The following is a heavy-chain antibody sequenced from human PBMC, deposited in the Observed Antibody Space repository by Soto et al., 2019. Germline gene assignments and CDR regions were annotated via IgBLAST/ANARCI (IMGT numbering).Heavy chain of an antibody. CDR3: ASLFNYYDSRGYAEYHFDS. V-gene: IGHV4-31*03. Sequence: SLTLSLRCTVAGGDLNIRGVCSLIRKKPGKGLEWIGYISHSGTTSYNPSLKSRLTMSVDTSKNQFSLKLTSVTAADTAVYYCASLFNYYDSRGYAEYHFDSWVQGTLVT. D-gene: IGHD3-22*01. CDR1: GGDLNIRGV. J-gene: IGHJ4*02. CDR2: ISHSGTT.